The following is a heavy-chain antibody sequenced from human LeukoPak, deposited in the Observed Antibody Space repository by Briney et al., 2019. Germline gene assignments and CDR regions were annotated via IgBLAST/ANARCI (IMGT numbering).Heavy chain of an antibody. CDR1: GYTFTTYY. D-gene: IGHD2/OR15-2a*01. J-gene: IGHJ6*03. V-gene: IGHV1-46*01. Sequence: ASVKVSYKASGYTFTTYYIHWVRQAPGQGLEWMGIINPSGGSTSYAQKFQGRVTMTKDMSTSTVYMELGSLRSDDTAVYYCARSRAPGTSSLYFYYYYMDVWGRGTTVTVSS. CDR2: INPSGGST. CDR3: ARSRAPGTSSLYFYYYYMDV.